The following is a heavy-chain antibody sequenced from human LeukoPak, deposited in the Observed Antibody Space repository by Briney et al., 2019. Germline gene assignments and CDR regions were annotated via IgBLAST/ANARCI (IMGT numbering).Heavy chain of an antibody. CDR3: AKYSGSGSYYERSFDY. Sequence: SETLSLTCAVYGGSFSGYYWSWIRQPPGKGLEWIGEINHSGSTNYNPSLKSRVTISVDTSKNQFSLKLSSVTAADTAVYYCAKYSGSGSYYERSFDYWGQGTLVTVSS. V-gene: IGHV4-34*01. CDR2: INHSGST. CDR1: GGSFSGYY. J-gene: IGHJ4*02. D-gene: IGHD3-10*01.